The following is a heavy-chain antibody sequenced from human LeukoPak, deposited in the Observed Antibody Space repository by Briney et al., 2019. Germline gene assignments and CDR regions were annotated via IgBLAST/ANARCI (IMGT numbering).Heavy chain of an antibody. Sequence: PGGSLRLSCAASGFTFSGSALRSVRQASGEGLEWIGRIRSKTNNYATTYAASVTGRFTISRDDAENTAYLPLNSLKTEDTAVHYCTRLSGDNWNYGGNFDSWGQGTLVTVSS. CDR1: GFTFSGSA. J-gene: IGHJ4*02. CDR3: TRLSGDNWNYGGNFDS. V-gene: IGHV3-73*01. D-gene: IGHD1-7*01. CDR2: IRSKTNNYAT.